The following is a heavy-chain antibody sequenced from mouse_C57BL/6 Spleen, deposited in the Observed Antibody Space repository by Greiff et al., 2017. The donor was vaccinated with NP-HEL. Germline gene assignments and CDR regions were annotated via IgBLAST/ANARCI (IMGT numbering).Heavy chain of an antibody. CDR1: GFSLTSYG. CDR2: IWSGGST. J-gene: IGHJ3*01. D-gene: IGHD2-1*01. CDR3: ARNGRYGNYPAWFAY. Sequence: VQLQQSGPGLVQPSQSLSITCTVSGFSLTSYGVHWVRQSPGKGLEWLGVIWSGGSTDYNAAFISRLSISKDNAKSQVFFKMNSLQADDTAIYYCARNGRYGNYPAWFAYWGQGTLVTVSA. V-gene: IGHV2-2*01.